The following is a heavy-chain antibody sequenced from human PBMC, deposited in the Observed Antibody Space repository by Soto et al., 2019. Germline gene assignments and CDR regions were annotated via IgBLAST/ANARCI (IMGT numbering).Heavy chain of an antibody. CDR2: INAGNGNT. D-gene: IGHD2-2*01. Sequence: QVQLVQSGAEVKKPGASVKVSCKASGYTFTSYAMHWVRQAPGQRLEWMGWINAGNGNTKYSQKFQGRVTITRDTSASTAYMELSSLRSEDTAVYYCARRGYCSSTSCPYYYYGMDVWGQGTTVTVSS. V-gene: IGHV1-3*01. CDR1: GYTFTSYA. J-gene: IGHJ6*02. CDR3: ARRGYCSSTSCPYYYYGMDV.